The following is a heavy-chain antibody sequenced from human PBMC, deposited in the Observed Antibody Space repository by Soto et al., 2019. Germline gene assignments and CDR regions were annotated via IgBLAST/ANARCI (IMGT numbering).Heavy chain of an antibody. V-gene: IGHV4-34*01. J-gene: IGHJ4*01. CDR1: GVPFRGYY. CDR2: INHSGNT. CDR3: ANLIVFHSSYYHDY. D-gene: IGHD1-26*01. Sequence: SATLSHTCAVYGVPFRGYYWSWIRQKPGKGLEWIGEINHSGNTNYNPSLKSRVTMLVDTSKNQFSLSLSSVTAADTAVYYCANLIVFHSSYYHDYWGHGTLVTVSS.